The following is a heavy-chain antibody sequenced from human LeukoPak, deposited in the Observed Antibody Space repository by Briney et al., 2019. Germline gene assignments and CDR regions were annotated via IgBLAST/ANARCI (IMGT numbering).Heavy chain of an antibody. Sequence: ASETLSLTCTVSGGSISSYYWSWIRQPPGKGLEWIGEINHSGSTNYNPSLKSRVTISVDTSKNQFSLKLSSVTAADTAVYYCARGRIAAPFDPWGQGTLVTVSS. CDR1: GGSISSYY. J-gene: IGHJ5*02. D-gene: IGHD6-6*01. CDR2: INHSGST. CDR3: ARGRIAAPFDP. V-gene: IGHV4-34*01.